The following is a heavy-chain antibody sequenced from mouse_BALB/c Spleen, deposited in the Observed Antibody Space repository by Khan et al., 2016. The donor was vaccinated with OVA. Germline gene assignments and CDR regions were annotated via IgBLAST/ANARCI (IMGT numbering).Heavy chain of an antibody. CDR2: ISYSGST. CDR1: GHSITSCCG. Sequence: QVLGPGLEKSSQSLFPTCTVIGHSITSCCGWNWIRQFPGIKLEWMGYISYSGSTNYNSSLKSRISITRDTSKNQFFLQLNSVTTEVTATYNCTRTARIKYWGQGTTLTVSS. D-gene: IGHD1-2*01. V-gene: IGHV3-2*02. CDR3: TRTARIKY. J-gene: IGHJ2*01.